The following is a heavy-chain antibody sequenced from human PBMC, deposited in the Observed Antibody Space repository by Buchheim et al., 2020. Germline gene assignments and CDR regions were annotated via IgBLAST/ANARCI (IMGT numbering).Heavy chain of an antibody. Sequence: QVQLQESGPGLVKPSETLSLTCTVSGGSVSSGSYYWSWIRQPPGKGLEWIGYIYYSGSTNYNPSLKSRVTISVDTSKNQFSLKLSSVTAADTAVYYCARGGIAVGLGGMDVWGQGTT. CDR2: IYYSGST. D-gene: IGHD6-19*01. CDR3: ARGGIAVGLGGMDV. J-gene: IGHJ6*02. V-gene: IGHV4-61*01. CDR1: GGSVSSGSYY.